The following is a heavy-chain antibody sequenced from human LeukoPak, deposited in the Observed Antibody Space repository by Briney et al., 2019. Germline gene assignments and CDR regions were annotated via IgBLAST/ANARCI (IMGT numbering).Heavy chain of an antibody. CDR3: AKDNFKAAAGPTAFDY. CDR1: GFTFSSYA. D-gene: IGHD6-13*01. J-gene: IGHJ4*02. V-gene: IGHV3-23*01. CDR2: ISGSGGST. Sequence: GGSLRLSCAASGFTFSSYAMSWVRQAPGKGLEWVSAISGSGGSTYYADSVKGRFTISRDNSKNTRYLQMNSLRAEDTAVYYCAKDNFKAAAGPTAFDYWGQGTLVTVSS.